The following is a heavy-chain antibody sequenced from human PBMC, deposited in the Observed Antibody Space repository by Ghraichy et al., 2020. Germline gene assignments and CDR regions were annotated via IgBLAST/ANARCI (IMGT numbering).Heavy chain of an antibody. D-gene: IGHD2-2*01. Sequence: ASVKVSCKASGYTFTSYAMHWVRQAPGQRLEWMGWINAGNGNTKYSQKFQGRVTITRDTSASTAYMELSSLRSEDTAVYYCARSPPVVPAAMSGWFDPWGQGTLVTVSS. V-gene: IGHV1-3*01. CDR3: ARSPPVVPAAMSGWFDP. J-gene: IGHJ5*02. CDR1: GYTFTSYA. CDR2: INAGNGNT.